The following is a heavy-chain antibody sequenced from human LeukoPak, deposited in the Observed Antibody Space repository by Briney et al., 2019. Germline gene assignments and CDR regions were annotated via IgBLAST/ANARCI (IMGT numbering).Heavy chain of an antibody. D-gene: IGHD1-14*01. J-gene: IGHJ5*02. CDR3: AKGSGINHYHWIDP. CDR2: ISGGGGST. Sequence: GGSLRLSCSASEFTFSNYAMNWVRQAPGKGLEWVSGISGGGGSTYYADSVKGRFTISRDNSKNTLYLQMDSLRAEDTALYYCAKGSGINHYHWIDPWGQGTLVTVSS. CDR1: EFTFSNYA. V-gene: IGHV3-23*01.